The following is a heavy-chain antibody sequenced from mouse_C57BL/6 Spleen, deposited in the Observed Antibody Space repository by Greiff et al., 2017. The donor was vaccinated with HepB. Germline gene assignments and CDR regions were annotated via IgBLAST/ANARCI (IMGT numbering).Heavy chain of an antibody. V-gene: IGHV14-1*01. CDR3: PYGNYGFAY. Sequence: EVNVVESGAELVRPGASVKLSCTASGFNIKDYYMHWVKQRPEQGLEWIGRIDPEDGDTEYAPKFQGKATMTADTSSNTAYLQLSSLTSEDTAVYYCPYGNYGFAYWGQGTLVTVSA. CDR2: IDPEDGDT. J-gene: IGHJ3*01. CDR1: GFNIKDYY. D-gene: IGHD2-1*01.